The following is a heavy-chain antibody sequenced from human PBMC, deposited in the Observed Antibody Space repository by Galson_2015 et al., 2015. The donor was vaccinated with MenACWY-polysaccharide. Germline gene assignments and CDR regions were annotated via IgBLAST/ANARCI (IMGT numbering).Heavy chain of an antibody. V-gene: IGHV3-21*01. CDR3: TRDSSDGDNYDIDV. D-gene: IGHD2-21*02. CDR2: ISTGSTYK. CDR1: GFTFKSYS. J-gene: IGHJ6*02. Sequence: SLRLSCAASGFTFKSYSMNWVRQAPGKGLEWVSAISTGSTYKYYAASVKGRFTISRDDATNSLYLQMDSPAADDTAVDFCTRDSSDGDNYDIDVWGQGTTATAPS.